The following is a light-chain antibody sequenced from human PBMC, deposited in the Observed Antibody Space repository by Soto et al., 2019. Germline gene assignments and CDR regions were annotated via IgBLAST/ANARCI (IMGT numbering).Light chain of an antibody. CDR1: SSNIGNSS. Sequence: QSVLTQPHSASGTPGRRVTISCSGSSSNIGNSSVHWFQQLPGTAPKLLISTTNQRPSGVPERFSGSKSGTSASLAISGLQSEDEADYYCAAWDDSLNGHVFGTGTKVTVL. CDR3: AAWDDSLNGHV. V-gene: IGLV1-44*01. CDR2: TTN. J-gene: IGLJ1*01.